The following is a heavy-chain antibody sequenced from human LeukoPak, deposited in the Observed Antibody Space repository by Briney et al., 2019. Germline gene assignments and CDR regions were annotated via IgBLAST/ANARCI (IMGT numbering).Heavy chain of an antibody. J-gene: IGHJ3*02. Sequence: SVKVSCKASGGTFSSYAISWVRQAPGQGLEWMGGIIPIFGTANYAQKFQGRVTITADESTSTAYMKLSSLRSEDTAVYYCARATGSGYFYDAFDIWGQGTMVTVSS. V-gene: IGHV1-69*13. D-gene: IGHD3-22*01. CDR3: ARATGSGYFYDAFDI. CDR2: IIPIFGTA. CDR1: GGTFSSYA.